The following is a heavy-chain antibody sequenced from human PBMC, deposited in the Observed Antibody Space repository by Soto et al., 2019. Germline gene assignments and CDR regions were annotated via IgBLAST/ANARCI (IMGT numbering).Heavy chain of an antibody. Sequence: ASVKVSCKASGYTFTSYGISWVRQAPGQGLEWMGWISAYNGNTNYAQKFQGRVTITADESTSTAYMELSSLRSEDTAVYYCASGIAARLRYYGMDVWGQGTTVTVPS. CDR3: ASGIAARLRYYGMDV. CDR1: GYTFTSYG. V-gene: IGHV1-18*01. J-gene: IGHJ6*02. CDR2: ISAYNGNT. D-gene: IGHD6-6*01.